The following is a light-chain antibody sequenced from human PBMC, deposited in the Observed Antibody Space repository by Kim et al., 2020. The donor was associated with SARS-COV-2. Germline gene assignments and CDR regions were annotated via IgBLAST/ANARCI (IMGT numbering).Light chain of an antibody. CDR1: QSVSSN. J-gene: IGKJ4*01. CDR3: QQYNNWPPRTT. CDR2: GAS. Sequence: EIVMTQSPANLSVSPGERATLSCRASQSVSSNLAWYQQKPGQAPRLLIYGASTRATGIPARFSGSGSGTEFTLTISSLQSEDFAVYYCQQYNNWPPRTTFGGGTKLEI. V-gene: IGKV3-15*01.